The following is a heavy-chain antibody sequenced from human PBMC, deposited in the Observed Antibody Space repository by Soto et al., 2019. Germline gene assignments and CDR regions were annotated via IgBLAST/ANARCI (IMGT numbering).Heavy chain of an antibody. V-gene: IGHV4-30-4*01. J-gene: IGHJ5*02. CDR1: GGSISSGDYY. CDR2: IYYSGST. CDR3: ARDLPYCTNGVCHWNWFDP. D-gene: IGHD2-8*01. Sequence: PSETLSLTCTVSGGSISSGDYYWSWIRQPPGKGLEWIGYIYYSGSTYYNPSLKSRVTISVDTSKNQFSLKLSSVTAADTAVYYCARDLPYCTNGVCHWNWFDPWGQGTLVTVS.